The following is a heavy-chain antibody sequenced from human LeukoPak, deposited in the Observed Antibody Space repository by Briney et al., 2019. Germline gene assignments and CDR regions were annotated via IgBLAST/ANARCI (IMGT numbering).Heavy chain of an antibody. V-gene: IGHV4-59*01. CDR2: IDHTGST. CDR3: ARAIKNNWFDP. CDR1: DDSITIYY. J-gene: IGHJ5*02. Sequence: SETLSLTCTVSDDSITIYYWTWIRQPPGKGLEWIGYIDHTGSTNYNPSLNSRVTISRDTSKNHFSLKLSSATAADTAVYYCARAIKNNWFDPWGQGTLVTVSS. D-gene: IGHD3-9*01.